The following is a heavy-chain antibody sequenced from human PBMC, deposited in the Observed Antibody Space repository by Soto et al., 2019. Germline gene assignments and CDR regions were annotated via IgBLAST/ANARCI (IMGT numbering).Heavy chain of an antibody. J-gene: IGHJ6*02. D-gene: IGHD3-3*01. CDR2: ISYDGSNK. CDR3: ARGLTIFGVVIMPTPYYYRMDV. V-gene: IGHV3-30-3*01. CDR1: GFTFSSYA. Sequence: LRLSCAASGFTFSSYAMHWVRQAPGKGLEWVAVISYDGSNKYYADSVKGRFTISRDNSKNTLYLQMNSLRAEDTAVYYCARGLTIFGVVIMPTPYYYRMDVWGPGTTVTVYS.